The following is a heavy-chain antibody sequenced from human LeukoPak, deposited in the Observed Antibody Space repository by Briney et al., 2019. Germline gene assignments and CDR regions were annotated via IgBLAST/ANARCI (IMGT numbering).Heavy chain of an antibody. Sequence: GESLKISCKGSGYSFSSYWIGWVRQMPGKGLEWMGIIYPGDSDTRYSPSFQGQVTISADKSISTAYLQWSSLKASDTAMYYCARHNPSYDYVWGSYRYPSPDYWGQGTLVTVSS. CDR3: ARHNPSYDYVWGSYRYPSPDY. V-gene: IGHV5-51*01. CDR1: GYSFSSYW. J-gene: IGHJ4*02. D-gene: IGHD3-16*02. CDR2: IYPGDSDT.